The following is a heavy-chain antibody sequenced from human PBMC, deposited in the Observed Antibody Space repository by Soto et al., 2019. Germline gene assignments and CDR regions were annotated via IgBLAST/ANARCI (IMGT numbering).Heavy chain of an antibody. CDR3: ARNPIVVVPAAIWAAFDI. CDR2: IYPGDSDT. Sequence: GESLKISCKGSGYSFTSYWIGWVRQMPGKGLEWMGIIYPGDSDTRYSPSFQGQVTISADKSISTAYLQWSSLKASDTAMYYCARNPIVVVPAAIWAAFDIWGQGTMVTVSS. J-gene: IGHJ3*02. V-gene: IGHV5-51*01. CDR1: GYSFTSYW. D-gene: IGHD2-2*02.